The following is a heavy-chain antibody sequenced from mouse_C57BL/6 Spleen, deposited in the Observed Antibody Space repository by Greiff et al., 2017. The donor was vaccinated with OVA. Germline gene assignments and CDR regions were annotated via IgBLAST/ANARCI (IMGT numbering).Heavy chain of an antibody. V-gene: IGHV1-53*01. CDR1: GYTFTSYW. Sequence: QVQLQQPGTELVKPGASVKLSCKASGYTFTSYWMHWVKQRPGQGLEWIGNINPSNGGPNYNEKFKSKATLTVDKSSSTAYMQLSSLTSEDSAVYYCASPTGTGWYFDVWGTGTTVTVSS. CDR2: INPSNGGP. D-gene: IGHD4-1*01. CDR3: ASPTGTGWYFDV. J-gene: IGHJ1*03.